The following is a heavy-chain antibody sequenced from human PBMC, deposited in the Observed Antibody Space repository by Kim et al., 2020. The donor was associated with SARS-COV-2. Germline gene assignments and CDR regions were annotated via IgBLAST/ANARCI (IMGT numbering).Heavy chain of an antibody. D-gene: IGHD1-26*01. Sequence: YKPAPKGRVTISGDTSKNQFSLNMGSVTAADTAVYYCACNVGSTPDYYFDYWGRGALVTVSS. CDR3: ACNVGSTPDYYFDY. V-gene: IGHV4-61*06. J-gene: IGHJ4*02.